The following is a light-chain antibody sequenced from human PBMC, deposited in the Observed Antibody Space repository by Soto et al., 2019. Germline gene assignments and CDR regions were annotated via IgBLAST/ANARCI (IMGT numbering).Light chain of an antibody. J-gene: IGKJ2*01. Sequence: DIQMTQSPSSLAASVGDRVSITCQASQDISKFLNWYQQKAGKAPKLLIFDASILETGAPSRFSGSGSGTEFTFTITSLQPEDVATYYCLQFDSVPYTFGQGTKLEI. CDR2: DAS. V-gene: IGKV1-33*01. CDR3: LQFDSVPYT. CDR1: QDISKF.